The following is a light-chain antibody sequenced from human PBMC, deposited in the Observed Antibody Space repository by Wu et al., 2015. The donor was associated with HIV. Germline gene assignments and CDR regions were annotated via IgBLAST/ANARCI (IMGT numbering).Light chain of an antibody. CDR1: QSIGSR. V-gene: IGKV1-5*03. J-gene: IGKJ1*01. Sequence: DMQMTQSPSTLSASVGDRVTITCRASQSIGSRLAWYQQKPGKAPKLLIYKASTLESGVPSRFSGGGSGTEFTLTISSLQPDDFATYYCQQYNSYSAPFGQGTKVEIK. CDR2: KAS. CDR3: QQYNSYSAP.